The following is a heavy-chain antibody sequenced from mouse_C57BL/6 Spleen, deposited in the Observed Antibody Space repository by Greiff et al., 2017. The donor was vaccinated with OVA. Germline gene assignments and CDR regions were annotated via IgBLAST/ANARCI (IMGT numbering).Heavy chain of an antibody. J-gene: IGHJ4*01. CDR1: GYTFTSYW. CDR3: ARWGYGSSPLYAMDY. Sequence: QVQLQQPGTELVKPGASVKLSCKASGYTFTSYWMHWVKQRPGQGLEWIGIINPSNGGTNSNEKFKSKATLTVAKSSSTAYRQLSSLTSEDSAVYYGARWGYGSSPLYAMDYWGQGTSVTVSS. CDR2: INPSNGGT. V-gene: IGHV1-53*01. D-gene: IGHD1-1*01.